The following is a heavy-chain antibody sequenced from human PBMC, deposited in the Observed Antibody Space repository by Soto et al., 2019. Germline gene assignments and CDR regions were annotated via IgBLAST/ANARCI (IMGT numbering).Heavy chain of an antibody. D-gene: IGHD4-17*01. Sequence: GKGLEWMGIIYPAASYIIYSPSFQGQVTISADKSISTAYLQWGSLKDSDTAIYYCASAKNGDFYWDFDLWGRGTQVTVSS. CDR2: IYPAASYI. J-gene: IGHJ2*01. CDR3: ASAKNGDFYWDFDL. V-gene: IGHV5-51*01.